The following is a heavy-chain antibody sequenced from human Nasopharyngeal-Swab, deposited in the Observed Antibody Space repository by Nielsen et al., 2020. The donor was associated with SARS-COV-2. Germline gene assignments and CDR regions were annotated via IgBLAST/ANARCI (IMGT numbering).Heavy chain of an antibody. CDR2: ISYDGRNK. J-gene: IGHJ4*02. V-gene: IGHV3-30*03. CDR1: GFTFSSYG. Sequence: GESLKTSCAASGFTFSSYGMHWVRQAPGKGLEWVAVISYDGRNKYYEDSVKGRFTISRDNSKNTLYLQMNSMRTEDTAVYYCARDRVPFLVGRPFDYWGQGTLVTVSS. CDR3: ARDRVPFLVGRPFDY. D-gene: IGHD3-16*01.